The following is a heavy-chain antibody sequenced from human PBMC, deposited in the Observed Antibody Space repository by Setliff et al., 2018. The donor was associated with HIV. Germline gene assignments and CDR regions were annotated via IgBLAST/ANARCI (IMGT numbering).Heavy chain of an antibody. Sequence: PSETLSLTCAVFGGSFTDYYWIWTRQPPGKGLEWIGEINHSGSTHYNPSLKSRFIISVDTSKNQFSLRLTSVTAADAAVYYCARHSRAGDIDYWGRGTLVTVSS. D-gene: IGHD3-16*01. CDR2: INHSGST. CDR1: GGSFTDYY. J-gene: IGHJ4*02. V-gene: IGHV4-34*01. CDR3: ARHSRAGDIDY.